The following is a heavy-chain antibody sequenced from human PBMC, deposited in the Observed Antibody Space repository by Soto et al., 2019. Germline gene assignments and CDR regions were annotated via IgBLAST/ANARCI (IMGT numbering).Heavy chain of an antibody. CDR2: IYWYDDE. D-gene: IGHD3-10*01. V-gene: IGHV2-5*05. CDR1: GFSLTTDGVG. J-gene: IGHJ4*02. Sequence: QITLKESGPTLVKPTQTLTLTCNFSGFSLTTDGVGVGWVRQPPGGALEWLSLIYWYDDERYGPSLKTRLTNTKNPSKNQVDLIMTNMDPVDTATYYCAHSRNLITEDAQVGDFDYWGQGILVTVSS. CDR3: AHSRNLITEDAQVGDFDY.